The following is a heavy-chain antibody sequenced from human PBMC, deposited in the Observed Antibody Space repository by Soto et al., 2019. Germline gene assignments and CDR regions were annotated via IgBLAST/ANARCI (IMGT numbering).Heavy chain of an antibody. J-gene: IGHJ4*02. D-gene: IGHD3-10*01. V-gene: IGHV3-48*01. CDR1: GFTFSTYN. CDR2: ISSSSSTI. Sequence: GGSLRLSCAASGFTFSTYNMNWVRQAPGKGLEWVSYISSSSSTIYYADSVKGRFTISRDNAKNTLYPQMNSLRAEDTAVYYCARTYYYGSGSYYNTFDYWGQGTLVTVSS. CDR3: ARTYYYGSGSYYNTFDY.